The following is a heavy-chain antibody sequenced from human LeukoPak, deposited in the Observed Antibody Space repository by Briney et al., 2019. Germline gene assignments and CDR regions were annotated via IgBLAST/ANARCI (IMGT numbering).Heavy chain of an antibody. J-gene: IGHJ4*02. D-gene: IGHD1-1*01. CDR1: GGSISTYY. CDR3: ARGTVQMGMGERYFDN. V-gene: IGHV4-59*01. CDR2: IYYSGST. Sequence: PSETLSLTCTVSGGSISTYYWSWIRQPPGKGLEWIGYIYYSGSTNYNPSLKSRITISVDTSRNQFSLSLSPVTAADTAVYYCARGTVQMGMGERYFDNWGQGTLVTVSP.